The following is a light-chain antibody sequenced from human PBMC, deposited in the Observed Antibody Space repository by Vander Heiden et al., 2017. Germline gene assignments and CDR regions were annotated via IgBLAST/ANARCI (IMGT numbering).Light chain of an antibody. J-gene: IGLJ2*01. CDR1: NIGSKS. CDR3: QVWDSSTDQVI. V-gene: IGLV3-21*02. Sequence: SYVLTQPPSVSVAPGQTARITCGGKNIGSKSVHWYHHKPGQAPVLVVYDDTDRPSGIPERFSGSNSGNTATLTISRVEVGDEADYFCQVWDSSTDQVIFGGGTKLTVL. CDR2: DDT.